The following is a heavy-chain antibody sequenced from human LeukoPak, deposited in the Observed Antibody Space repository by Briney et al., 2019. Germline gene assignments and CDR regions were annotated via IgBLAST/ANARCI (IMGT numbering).Heavy chain of an antibody. Sequence: PSETLSLTCTVSGGFISSYYWSWIRQPAGKGLEWIGSIYYSGSTYYNPSLKSRVTISVDTSKNQFSLKLSSVTAADTAVYYCARLTGDRSPDYWGQGTLVTVSS. J-gene: IGHJ4*02. CDR3: ARLTGDRSPDY. CDR2: IYYSGST. CDR1: GGFISSYY. V-gene: IGHV4-59*05. D-gene: IGHD3-10*01.